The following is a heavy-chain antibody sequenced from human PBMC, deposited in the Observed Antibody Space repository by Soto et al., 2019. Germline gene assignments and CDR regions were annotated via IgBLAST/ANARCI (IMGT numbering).Heavy chain of an antibody. Sequence: ASVKVSCKASGYTFTSYGISWVRQAPGQGLEWMGWISAYNGNTNYAQNLQGRVTMTTDTSKNQFSLQLNSVTPEDTAVYYCARGSSGWYWYFDLWGRGTLVTVSS. V-gene: IGHV1-18*01. D-gene: IGHD6-19*01. CDR2: ISAYNGNT. CDR1: GYTFTSYG. CDR3: ARGSSGWYWYFDL. J-gene: IGHJ2*01.